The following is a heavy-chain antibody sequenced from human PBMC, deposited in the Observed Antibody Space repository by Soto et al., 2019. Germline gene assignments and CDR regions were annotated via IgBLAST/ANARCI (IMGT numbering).Heavy chain of an antibody. Sequence: GGSLRLSCAASGFTFSSYWMHWVRQAPGKGLVWVSRINSDGSSTSYADFVKGRLTISRDNAKNTLYLQMNSLRAEDTAVYYCARKGSYHNHYFDYWGQGTLVTVSS. V-gene: IGHV3-74*01. CDR2: INSDGSST. D-gene: IGHD1-26*01. CDR3: ARKGSYHNHYFDY. CDR1: GFTFSSYW. J-gene: IGHJ4*02.